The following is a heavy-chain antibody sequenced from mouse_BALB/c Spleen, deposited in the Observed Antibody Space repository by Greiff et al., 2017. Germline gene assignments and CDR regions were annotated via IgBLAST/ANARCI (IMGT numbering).Heavy chain of an antibody. Sequence: DVMLVESGGGLVKPGGSLKLSCAASGFTFSDYYMYWVRQTPEKRLEWVATISDGGSYTYYPDSVKGRFTISRDNAKNNLYLQMSSLKSEDTAMYYCAREEWMDYWGQGTSVTVSS. D-gene: IGHD1-3*01. V-gene: IGHV5-4*02. CDR1: GFTFSDYY. CDR2: ISDGGSYT. CDR3: AREEWMDY. J-gene: IGHJ4*01.